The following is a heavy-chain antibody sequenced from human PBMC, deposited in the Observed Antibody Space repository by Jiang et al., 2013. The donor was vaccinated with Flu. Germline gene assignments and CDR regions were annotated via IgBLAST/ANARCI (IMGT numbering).Heavy chain of an antibody. CDR1: GYTFTGYY. V-gene: IGHV1-2*04. CDR3: ARAYRGAGNYYYYGMDV. J-gene: IGHJ6*02. Sequence: SGAEVKKPGASVKVSCKASGYTFTGYYMHWVRQAPGQGLEWMGWINPNSGGTNYAQKFQGWVTMTRDTSISTAYMELSRLRSDDTAVYYCARAYRGAGNYYYYGMDVWGQGTTVTVSS. CDR2: INPNSGGT. D-gene: IGHD1-26*01.